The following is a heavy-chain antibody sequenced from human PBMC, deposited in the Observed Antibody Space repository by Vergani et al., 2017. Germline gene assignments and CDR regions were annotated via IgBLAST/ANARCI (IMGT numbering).Heavy chain of an antibody. Sequence: QVQLQQWGAGLLKPSETLSLTCAVYGGSFSGYYWSWIRQPPGKGLEWIGEINHSGSTNYNPSLKSRVTISVDTSKNQFSLKLSSVTAAETAVYYCARGRYCSSTSCYTTNDYYMDVWGKGTTVTVSS. J-gene: IGHJ6*03. CDR1: GGSFSGYY. D-gene: IGHD2-2*02. CDR2: INHSGST. CDR3: ARGRYCSSTSCYTTNDYYMDV. V-gene: IGHV4-34*01.